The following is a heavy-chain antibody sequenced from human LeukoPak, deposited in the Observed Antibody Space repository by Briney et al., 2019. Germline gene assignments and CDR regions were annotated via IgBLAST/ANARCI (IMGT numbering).Heavy chain of an antibody. CDR1: GFTFSSYA. J-gene: IGHJ3*02. CDR2: ISYDGSNK. V-gene: IGHV3-30-3*01. Sequence: GRSLRLSCAASGFTFSSYAMHWVRQAPGKGLEWVAVISYDGSNKYYADSVKGRFTISRDNSKNTLYLQMNSLRAEDTAVYYCARVFTIFGVVITGGGAFDIWGQGTMVTVSS. D-gene: IGHD3-3*01. CDR3: ARVFTIFGVVITGGGAFDI.